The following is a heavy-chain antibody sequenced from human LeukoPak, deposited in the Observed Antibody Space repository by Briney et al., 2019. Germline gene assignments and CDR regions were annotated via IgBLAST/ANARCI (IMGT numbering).Heavy chain of an antibody. V-gene: IGHV4-4*07. Sequence: SETLSLTCTVSGGSISSYYWSWIRQPAGKGLEWIGRIYTSGSTNYNPSLKSRVTMSVDTSKNQFSLKLSSVTAADTAVYYCARELDYYDSSGYYAGEAFDIWGQGTMVTVSS. D-gene: IGHD3-22*01. CDR3: ARELDYYDSSGYYAGEAFDI. CDR2: IYTSGST. CDR1: GGSISSYY. J-gene: IGHJ3*02.